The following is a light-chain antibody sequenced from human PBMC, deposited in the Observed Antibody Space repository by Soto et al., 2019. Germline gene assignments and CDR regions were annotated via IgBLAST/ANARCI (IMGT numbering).Light chain of an antibody. V-gene: IGLV2-14*01. J-gene: IGLJ1*01. CDR1: SSDVGGYNY. CDR3: SSYTSSSTLEV. Sequence: QSVLTQPASVSGSPGQSITISCTGTSSDVGGYNYVPWYQQHPGKAPKLMIYDVSNRPSGVSNRFSGSKSGNTASLTISGLQAEDEADYYCSSYTSSSTLEVFGTGTKVTV. CDR2: DVS.